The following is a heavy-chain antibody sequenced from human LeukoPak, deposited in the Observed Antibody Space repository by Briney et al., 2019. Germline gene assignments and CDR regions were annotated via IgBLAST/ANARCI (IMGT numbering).Heavy chain of an antibody. CDR2: ISGSGGST. J-gene: IGHJ6*02. V-gene: IGHV3-23*01. Sequence: GGSLRLSCAASGFTFSSYAMSWVRQAPGKGLEWVSAISGSGGSTYYADSVKGRFTISRDNSKNTLYLQMNSLRAEDTAVYYCAKGTRTHLNRHRGTEYYYYYGMDVWGQGTTVTVSS. CDR3: AKGTRTHLNRHRGTEYYYYYGMDV. D-gene: IGHD3-10*01. CDR1: GFTFSSYA.